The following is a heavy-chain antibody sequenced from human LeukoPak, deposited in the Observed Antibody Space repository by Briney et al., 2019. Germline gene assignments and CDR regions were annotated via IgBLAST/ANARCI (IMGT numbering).Heavy chain of an antibody. CDR2: ISYGGSNK. CDR1: GFTFSSYG. Sequence: PGGSLRLSCAASGFTFSSYGMHWVRQAPGKGLEWVAVISYGGSNKYYADSVQGRFTISRDNSKNTLYLQMNSLRAEDTAVYYCARDTEAFDIWGQGAMVTVSS. V-gene: IGHV3-30*03. J-gene: IGHJ3*02. CDR3: ARDTEAFDI.